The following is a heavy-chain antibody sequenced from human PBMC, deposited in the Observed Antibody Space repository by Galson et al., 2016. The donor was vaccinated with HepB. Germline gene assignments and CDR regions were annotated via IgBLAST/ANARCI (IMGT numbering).Heavy chain of an antibody. CDR2: TRNKTKSYTT. D-gene: IGHD1-26*01. Sequence: SLRLSCAASGFTFGDHYMDWVRQAPGKGLEWVGRTRNKTKSYTTEYAASVEGRFTISRDDSENSLYLQMNSLRDEDTAVYYCARVWQGASNFDFWGQGTLVTVSS. V-gene: IGHV3-72*01. CDR3: ARVWQGASNFDF. CDR1: GFTFGDHY. J-gene: IGHJ4*02.